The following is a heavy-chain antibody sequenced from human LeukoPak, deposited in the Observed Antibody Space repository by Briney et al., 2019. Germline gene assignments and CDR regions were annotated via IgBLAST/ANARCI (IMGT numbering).Heavy chain of an antibody. J-gene: IGHJ4*02. CDR1: GFTFSYYG. V-gene: IGHV3-30*02. Sequence: PGGSLRLSCAASGFTFSYYGMHWVRRAPGKGLEWVTFIGYDGTDKYYADSVKGRFTISRDNSKNTLSLHMNSLRAEDTAVYYCARDLTYNSWYYFDSWGQGTLVTVSS. CDR3: ARDLTYNSWYYFDS. CDR2: IGYDGTDK. D-gene: IGHD6-13*01.